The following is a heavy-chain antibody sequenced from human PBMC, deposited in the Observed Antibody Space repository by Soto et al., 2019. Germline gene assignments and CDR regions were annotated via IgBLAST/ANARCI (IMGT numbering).Heavy chain of an antibody. J-gene: IGHJ4*02. CDR1: GFTFSSYS. CDR2: ITSNTNYI. CDR3: ARDTNYYASGSGVDF. V-gene: IGHV3-21*01. D-gene: IGHD3-10*01. Sequence: EVQLVESGGGLVSPGGSLRLSCVASGFTFSSYSMSWVRQAPGEGLEWVSSITSNTNYIHYGDSVKGRFAISRDNAKNSLYLQTNSLRADDTAVYFCARDTNYYASGSGVDFWGQGTLVTVSS.